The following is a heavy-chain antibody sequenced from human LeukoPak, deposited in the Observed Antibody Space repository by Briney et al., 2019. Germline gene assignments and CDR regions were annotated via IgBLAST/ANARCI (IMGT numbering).Heavy chain of an antibody. J-gene: IGHJ4*02. D-gene: IGHD3-10*02. Sequence: SETLSLTCAVYGGSFSGYYWSWIRQPPGKGLEWIGEINHSGSTNYNPSLKSRVTISVDTSKNQFSLKLSSVTAADTAVYYCASLGITMIGMGFDYWGQGTLVTVSS. V-gene: IGHV4-34*01. CDR3: ASLGITMIGMGFDY. CDR1: GGSFSGYY. CDR2: INHSGST.